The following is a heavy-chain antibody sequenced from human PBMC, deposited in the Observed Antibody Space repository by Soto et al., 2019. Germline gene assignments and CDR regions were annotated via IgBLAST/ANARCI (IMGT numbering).Heavy chain of an antibody. V-gene: IGHV4-31*03. CDR1: GGSISSGGYY. CDR3: ARDRATANYYYYGMDV. CDR2: IYYSGST. J-gene: IGHJ6*02. D-gene: IGHD1-26*01. Sequence: SETLSLTCTVSGGSISSGGYYWSWIRQHPGKGLEWIGYIYYSGSTYYNPSLKSRVTISVDTSKNQFSLKLSSVTAADTAVYYCARDRATANYYYYGMDVWGQGSTVTGSS.